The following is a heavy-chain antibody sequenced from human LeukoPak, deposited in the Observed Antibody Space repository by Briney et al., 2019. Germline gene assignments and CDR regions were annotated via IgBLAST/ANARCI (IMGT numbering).Heavy chain of an antibody. CDR2: INQDGSET. J-gene: IGHJ4*02. CDR3: ARGKDSYVGADRGSDC. CDR1: GFTFSSYW. V-gene: IGHV3-7*01. Sequence: PGGSLRLSCAASGFTFSSYWMSWVRQAPGKGLEWVAKINQDGSETYYVDSVMGRVTISRDNAKNSLYLQLNSLRAEDTAVYYCARGKDSYVGADRGSDCWGQGTLVTVSS. D-gene: IGHD3-16*01.